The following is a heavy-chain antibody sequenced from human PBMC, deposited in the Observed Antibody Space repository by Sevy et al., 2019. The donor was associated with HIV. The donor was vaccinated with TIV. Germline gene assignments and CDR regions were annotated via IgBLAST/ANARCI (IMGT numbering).Heavy chain of an antibody. CDR2: IYYSGST. V-gene: IGHV4-31*03. Sequence: SETLSLTCTVSGGSISSGGYYWSWIRQHLGKGLEWIGYIYYSGSTYYNPSLKSRVTISVDTSKNQFSLKLSSVTAADTAVYYCAREGGLKVVVNAFDIWGQGTMVTVSS. D-gene: IGHD2-2*01. J-gene: IGHJ3*02. CDR3: AREGGLKVVVNAFDI. CDR1: GGSISSGGYY.